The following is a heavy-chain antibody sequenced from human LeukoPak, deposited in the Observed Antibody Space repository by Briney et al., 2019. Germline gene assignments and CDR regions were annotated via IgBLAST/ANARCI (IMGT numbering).Heavy chain of an antibody. CDR1: GFTVSSNH. CDR2: IYSDGRT. Sequence: GGPLRLSCAASGFTVSSNHMSWVRQAPGKGLEWVSVIYSDGRTYYADSVKGRFTISRDNSKNTLYFQMNSLRAEDTAMYYCARDNNYVRFDYWGQGTLVTVSS. D-gene: IGHD3-10*02. J-gene: IGHJ4*02. CDR3: ARDNNYVRFDY. V-gene: IGHV3-53*01.